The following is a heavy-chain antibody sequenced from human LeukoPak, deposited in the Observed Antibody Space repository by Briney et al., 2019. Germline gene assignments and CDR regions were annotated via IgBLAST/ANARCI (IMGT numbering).Heavy chain of an antibody. CDR2: INPSGGST. Sequence: ASVKVSCKASGYTFTGYYMHWVRQAPGQGLEWMGIINPSGGSTSYAQKFQGRVTITADESTSTAYMELSSLRSEDTAVYYCARDSYGDYVRNAFDIWGQGTMVTVSS. V-gene: IGHV1-46*01. CDR1: GYTFTGYY. D-gene: IGHD4-17*01. CDR3: ARDSYGDYVRNAFDI. J-gene: IGHJ3*02.